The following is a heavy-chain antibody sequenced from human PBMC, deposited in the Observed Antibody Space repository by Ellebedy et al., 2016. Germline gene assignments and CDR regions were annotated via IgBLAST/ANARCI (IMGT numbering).Heavy chain of an antibody. D-gene: IGHD6-19*01. CDR2: IYYSGST. CDR3: AGCSVAGTVYYYYGMDV. J-gene: IGHJ6*02. Sequence: SETLSLTXTVSGGAISSGGYYWSWIRQHPGKGLEWIGYIYYSGSTYYNPSLKSRVTISVDTSKNQFSLKLSSVTAADTAVYYCAGCSVAGTVYYYYGMDVWGQGTTVTVSS. V-gene: IGHV4-31*03. CDR1: GGAISSGGYY.